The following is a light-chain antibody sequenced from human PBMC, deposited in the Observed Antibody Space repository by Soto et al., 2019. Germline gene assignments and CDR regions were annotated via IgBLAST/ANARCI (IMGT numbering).Light chain of an antibody. V-gene: IGLV2-8*01. Sequence: SALTQPPSASGSSGQSVTISCTGTSSEFGGYNYVSWYQQHPGKAPKLMIYEVSKRPSGVPDRFSGSKSGNTASLTVSGLQAEDEADYYCSSYAGSNNLGVFGTGTKVTVL. CDR1: SSEFGGYNY. CDR2: EVS. J-gene: IGLJ1*01. CDR3: SSYAGSNNLGV.